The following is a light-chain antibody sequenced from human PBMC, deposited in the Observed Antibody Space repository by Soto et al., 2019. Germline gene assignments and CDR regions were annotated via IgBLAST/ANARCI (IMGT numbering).Light chain of an antibody. CDR3: QQSYSSLSIT. J-gene: IGKJ5*01. Sequence: DIQMTQSPSSLSASVGDRVTITCRASESIARHLNWYQQKPGKAPKLLIYAASSLQNGVPSRFRGGGSGTDFTLTISNLHPQYFSSYYCQQSYSSLSITFGQGTRLQMK. CDR1: ESIARH. CDR2: AAS. V-gene: IGKV1-39*01.